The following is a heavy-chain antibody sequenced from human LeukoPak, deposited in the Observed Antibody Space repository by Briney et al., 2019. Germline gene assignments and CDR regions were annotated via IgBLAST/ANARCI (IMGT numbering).Heavy chain of an antibody. V-gene: IGHV3-7*01. Sequence: PGGSLRLSCEVSGFTFTIHWMSWVRQAPGKGLEWVAKINPDGNEKSYVDSVKGRFTISRDNAKNSLYLQMNNLRAEDTAMYYCAKEEWYSFDNWGQGYLVTVSS. CDR2: INPDGNEK. J-gene: IGHJ4*02. CDR3: AKEEWYSFDN. CDR1: GFTFTIHW. D-gene: IGHD1-1*01.